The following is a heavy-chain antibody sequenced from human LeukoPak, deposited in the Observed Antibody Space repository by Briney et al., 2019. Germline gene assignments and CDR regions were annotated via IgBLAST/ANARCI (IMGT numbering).Heavy chain of an antibody. CDR2: IYYSGST. D-gene: IGHD3-10*01. Sequence: SETLSLTCTVSGGSISSSSYYWGWIRQPPGKGLEWIGSIYYSGSTYYNPSLKSRVTISVDKSKNQFSLKLSSVTAADTAVYYCARAVGSGSFQTYYYYMDVWGKGTTVAVSS. CDR3: ARAVGSGSFQTYYYYMDV. CDR1: GGSISSSSYY. J-gene: IGHJ6*03. V-gene: IGHV4-39*07.